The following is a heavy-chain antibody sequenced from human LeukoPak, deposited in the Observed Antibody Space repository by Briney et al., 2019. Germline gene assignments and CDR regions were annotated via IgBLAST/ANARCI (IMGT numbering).Heavy chain of an antibody. Sequence: SETLSLTCTVSGGSISSGDYYWSWIRQPPGKGLEWIGYIYYSGSTYYNPSLKSRVTISVDTSKNQFSLKLSSVTAADTAVYYCARDRGGATRGAFDIWGQGTMVTVSS. CDR1: GGSISSGDYY. V-gene: IGHV4-30-4*08. D-gene: IGHD2-15*01. CDR3: ARDRGGATRGAFDI. J-gene: IGHJ3*02. CDR2: IYYSGST.